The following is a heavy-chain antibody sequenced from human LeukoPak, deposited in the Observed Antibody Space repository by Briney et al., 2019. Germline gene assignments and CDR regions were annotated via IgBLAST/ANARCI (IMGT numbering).Heavy chain of an antibody. CDR3: ARDGTYDLSYFDY. J-gene: IGHJ4*02. Sequence: ASVKVSCKASDYTFTSYGISWVRQAPGQGLEWMGWISAYNGNTNYAQKLQGRVTITRDTSASTAYMELSSLRSEDTAVYYCARDGTYDLSYFDYWGQGTLVTVSS. CDR1: DYTFTSYG. V-gene: IGHV1-18*01. CDR2: ISAYNGNT. D-gene: IGHD3-3*01.